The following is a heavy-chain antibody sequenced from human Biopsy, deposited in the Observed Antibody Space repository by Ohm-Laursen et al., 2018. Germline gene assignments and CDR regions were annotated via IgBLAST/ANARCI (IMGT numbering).Heavy chain of an antibody. CDR3: ARDRGYYSDRTVPGYFDL. D-gene: IGHD3-22*01. V-gene: IGHV4-59*01. CDR2: VYYTGST. J-gene: IGHJ2*01. CDR1: GDSISSYY. Sequence: PPGTLSLTCTVSGDSISSYYWSWIRQPPGQGLEWIGYVYYTGSTDYNPSLQSRVTISVDTSKNHFSLRLRSVTPADTAIYYCARDRGYYSDRTVPGYFDLWGRGTLVTVSS.